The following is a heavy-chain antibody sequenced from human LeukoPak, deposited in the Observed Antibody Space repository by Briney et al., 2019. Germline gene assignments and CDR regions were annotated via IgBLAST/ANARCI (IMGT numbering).Heavy chain of an antibody. V-gene: IGHV4-34*01. CDR3: ARDPAAENWFDP. D-gene: IGHD6-13*01. J-gene: IGHJ5*02. Sequence: SETLSLTCAVYGGPFGVYYWSWVRQPPGKGLEWIGEINHSGSTNYNPSLKSRVTISVDTSKNQFSLKLSSVTAADTAVYYCARDPAAENWFDPWGQGTLVTVSS. CDR1: GGPFGVYY. CDR2: INHSGST.